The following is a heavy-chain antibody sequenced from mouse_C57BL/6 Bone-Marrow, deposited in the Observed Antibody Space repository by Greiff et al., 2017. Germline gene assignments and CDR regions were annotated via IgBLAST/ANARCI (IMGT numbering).Heavy chain of an antibody. V-gene: IGHV1-64*01. J-gene: IGHJ2*01. CDR2: IHPNSGST. Sequence: QVQLQQPGAELVKPGASVKLSCKASGYTFTSYWMHWVKQRPGQGLEWIGMIHPNSGSTNYNEKVKSKATLTVDKSSSTAYMQLSSLTSEDSAVYYCAREEEIATVVAPPYFDYWGQGTTLTVSS. CDR3: AREEEIATVVAPPYFDY. CDR1: GYTFTSYW. D-gene: IGHD1-1*01.